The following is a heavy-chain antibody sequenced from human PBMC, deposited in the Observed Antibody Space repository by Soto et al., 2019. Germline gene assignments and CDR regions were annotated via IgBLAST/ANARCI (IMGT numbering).Heavy chain of an antibody. Sequence: EVQLVESGGGLVQPGGSLKLSCAASGFMFSDSTIDWVRQAPGKGLEWVGRIRSRASGYSTTYAASVKGVFTMSRDDSKSTAYLQLNSLKIEDTAVYFCTGGNTGHCEHWGQGTLVTVSS. CDR2: IRSRASGYST. CDR3: TGGNTGHCEH. CDR1: GFMFSDST. D-gene: IGHD1-1*01. V-gene: IGHV3-73*02. J-gene: IGHJ1*01.